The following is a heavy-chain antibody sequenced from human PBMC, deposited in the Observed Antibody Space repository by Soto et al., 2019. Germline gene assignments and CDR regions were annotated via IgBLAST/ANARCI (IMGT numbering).Heavy chain of an antibody. J-gene: IGHJ4*02. CDR3: ARGKDQRNTQTYSYFDS. V-gene: IGHV3-74*01. CDR2: VNSDGSMT. Sequence: EVQLVESGGGLVQPGGSVRLSCAASGFTLSGYWMHWVRQVPGKGLVWVSRVNSDGSMTAYADSVKARFTISRDNAKNTLYLQMNSLKADDTAVYYCARGKDQRNTQTYSYFDSWGQGTQVAVSS. D-gene: IGHD5-18*01. CDR1: GFTLSGYW.